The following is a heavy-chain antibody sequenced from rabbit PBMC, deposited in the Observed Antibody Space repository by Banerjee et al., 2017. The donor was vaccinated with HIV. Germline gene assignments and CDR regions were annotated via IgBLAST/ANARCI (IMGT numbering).Heavy chain of an antibody. Sequence: QSLEESGGDLVKPGASLTLTCTASGFSFSISYYMCWVRQAPGKGLEWIACIYAGSSGSTYFASWAKGRFTISKTSSTTVTLQMTSLTAADTATYFCARDDYAGVDWLVYFGLWGQGTLVTVS. V-gene: IGHV1S40*01. CDR1: GFSFSISYY. CDR3: ARDDYAGVDWLVYFGL. CDR2: IYAGSSGST. D-gene: IGHD4-2*01. J-gene: IGHJ4*01.